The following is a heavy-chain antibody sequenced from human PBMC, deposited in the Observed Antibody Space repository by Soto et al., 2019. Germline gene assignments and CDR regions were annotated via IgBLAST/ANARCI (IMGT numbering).Heavy chain of an antibody. CDR2: IYYSGST. D-gene: IGHD6-13*01. CDR1: GGSISSYY. J-gene: IGHJ5*02. Sequence: SETLSLTCTVSGGSISSYYWSWIRQPPGKGLEWIGYIYYSGSTNYNHSLKSRVTISVNTSKNQFSLKLSSVTAANTAVYYCARGRYHSSTWYGNWFDPRGKGTRVTVSS. V-gene: IGHV4-59*01. CDR3: ARGRYHSSTWYGNWFDP.